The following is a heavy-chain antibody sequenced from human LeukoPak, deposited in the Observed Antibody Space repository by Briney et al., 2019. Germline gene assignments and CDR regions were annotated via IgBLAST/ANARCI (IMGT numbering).Heavy chain of an antibody. V-gene: IGHV4-59*01. Sequence: SETLSLTCPVSGGSISNYYGSWIRQSPEKGLEWIGYIYYSGHTNYNPSLKSRVTMSVDTSKNQFSLKLTSVTAADTAVYYCARGGTRDNWVYYIDYWGQGTLVTVSS. J-gene: IGHJ4*02. CDR1: GGSISNYY. D-gene: IGHD1-1*01. CDR3: ARGGTRDNWVYYIDY. CDR2: IYYSGHT.